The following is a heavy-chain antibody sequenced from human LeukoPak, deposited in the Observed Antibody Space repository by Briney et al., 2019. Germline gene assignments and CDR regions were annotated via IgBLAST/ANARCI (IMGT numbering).Heavy chain of an antibody. V-gene: IGHV2-5*02. CDR2: IYWDDDK. D-gene: IGHD6-13*01. CDR3: AHRFIAAAANWFDP. J-gene: IGHJ5*02. CDR1: GFSLSTSGVA. Sequence: SGPTLVKPTQTLTLTCTFSGFSLSTSGVAVGWIRQPPGKALEWLALIYWDDDKRYSPSLKGRLSITKDTSKNQVVLTTTNMDPVDTATYYCAHRFIAAAANWFDPWGQGTLVTVSS.